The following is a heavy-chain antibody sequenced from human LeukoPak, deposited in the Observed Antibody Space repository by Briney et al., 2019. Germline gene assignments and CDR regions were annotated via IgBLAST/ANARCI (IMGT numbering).Heavy chain of an antibody. CDR2: TSSSDDGK. V-gene: IGHV3-23*01. Sequence: GGSLRLSCTVSGFSLGSYAMSWVRRAPGKGLEWVSATSSSDDGKYYADSVRGRFTISRDNSKNTVYLQMNSLTAEDTAVYYCAKGRGEGYPRYFDVWGRGTLVAVSS. CDR1: GFSLGSYA. CDR3: AKGRGEGYPRYFDV. D-gene: IGHD5-24*01. J-gene: IGHJ2*01.